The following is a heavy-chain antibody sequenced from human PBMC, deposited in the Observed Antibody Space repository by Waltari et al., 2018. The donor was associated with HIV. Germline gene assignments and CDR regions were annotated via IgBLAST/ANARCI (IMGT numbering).Heavy chain of an antibody. CDR2: IYYNGRT. V-gene: IGHV4-39*01. D-gene: IGHD6-19*01. CDR3: ARSPRGEQWLAY. CDR1: GGSIRRSTHF. J-gene: IGHJ4*02. Sequence: QLHLQESGPGLVKPSETLSLTCTVSGGSIRRSTHFWGWLRQPPGKGLEWIGTIYYNGRTYYNPSFKRRVTMSVDASKNQFALKVRSVTATDTALYYCARSPRGEQWLAYWGQGTLVTVSS.